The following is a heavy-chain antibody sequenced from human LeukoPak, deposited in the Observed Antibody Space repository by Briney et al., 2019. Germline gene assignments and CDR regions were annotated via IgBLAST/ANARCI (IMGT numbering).Heavy chain of an antibody. Sequence: GGSLRLSCVASGFTVSSYWMSWVRQAPGKGLEWVANIKHDGSQKYYVDSVKGRFTISRDNSKNTLYLQMNSLRTEDTAVYYCARDRSVWYYYGMDVWGQGTTVTVSS. CDR1: GFTVSSYW. CDR3: ARDRSVWYYYGMDV. V-gene: IGHV3-7*01. J-gene: IGHJ6*02. D-gene: IGHD2-8*01. CDR2: IKHDGSQK.